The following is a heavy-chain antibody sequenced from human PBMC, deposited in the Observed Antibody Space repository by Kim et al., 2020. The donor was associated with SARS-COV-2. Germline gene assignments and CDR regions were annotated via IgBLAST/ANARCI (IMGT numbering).Heavy chain of an antibody. Sequence: SETLSLTCAVYGGSFSGYYWSWIRQPPGKGLEWIGEINHSGSTNYNPSLKSRVTISVDTSKNQFSLKLSSVTAADTAVYYCARGTRQWLVLHADRWYYLDVWGKGTTVTVSS. V-gene: IGHV4-34*01. J-gene: IGHJ6*03. D-gene: IGHD6-19*01. CDR3: ARGTRQWLVLHADRWYYLDV. CDR2: INHSGST. CDR1: GGSFSGYY.